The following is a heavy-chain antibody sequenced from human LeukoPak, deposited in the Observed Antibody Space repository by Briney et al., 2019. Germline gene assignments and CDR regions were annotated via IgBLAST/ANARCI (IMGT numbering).Heavy chain of an antibody. CDR2: IYYSGST. CDR1: GGSISSSSYY. CDR3: ARDLGYCSGGSCYSNWFDP. V-gene: IGHV4-39*07. D-gene: IGHD2-15*01. J-gene: IGHJ5*02. Sequence: SETLSLTCTVSGGSISSSSYYWGWIRQPPGKGLEWIGSIYYSGSTYYNPSLRSRVTISVDTSKNQFSLKLSSVTAADTAVYYCARDLGYCSGGSCYSNWFDPWGQGTLVTVSS.